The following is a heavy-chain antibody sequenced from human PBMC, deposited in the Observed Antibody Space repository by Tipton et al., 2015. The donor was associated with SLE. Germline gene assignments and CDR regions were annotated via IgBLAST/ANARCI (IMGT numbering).Heavy chain of an antibody. D-gene: IGHD6-19*01. V-gene: IGHV1-18*01. CDR3: AIAVVGTFFFDY. J-gene: IGHJ4*02. CDR2: ISAYNGNT. Sequence: QLVQSGPEVKKPGASVKVSCKASGYTFSSYGIIWVRQAPGQGLEWMGWISAYNGNTNCAQKLQGRVTMTTDASTSTAYMELRSLRADDTAVYSCAIAVVGTFFFDYWGQGPLVPVS. CDR1: GYTFSSYG.